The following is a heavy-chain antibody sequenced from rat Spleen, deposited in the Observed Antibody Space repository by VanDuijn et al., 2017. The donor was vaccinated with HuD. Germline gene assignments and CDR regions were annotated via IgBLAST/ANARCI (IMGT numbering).Heavy chain of an antibody. CDR1: GFTFSNYG. V-gene: IGHV5-29*01. J-gene: IGHJ1*01. Sequence: EVQLVESGGGLVQPGRSLKLSCAASGFTFSNYGMAWVRQAPTKGLEWVATLSYDGSSTYYRDSVKGRFTISRDNAKSTLYLQMDSLRSEDTATYYCTREETLYWYFDFWGPGTMVTVSS. CDR3: TREETLYWYFDF. D-gene: IGHD3-4*01. CDR2: LSYDGSST.